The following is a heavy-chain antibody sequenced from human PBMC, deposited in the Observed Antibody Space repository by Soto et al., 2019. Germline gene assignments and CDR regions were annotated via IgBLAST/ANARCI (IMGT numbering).Heavy chain of an antibody. D-gene: IGHD3-3*01. CDR3: ARGRRSFTIFGVVPYYFDF. V-gene: IGHV4-34*01. CDR2: ITHSGST. Sequence: SETLSLTCAVYGGSFSGYSWSWVRQPPGKGLECIGEITHSGSTNYNPSLKSRVTISADTSKNQFSLKLSSVTAADTAVYYCARGRRSFTIFGVVPYYFDFWGQGTLVTVSS. J-gene: IGHJ4*02. CDR1: GGSFSGYS.